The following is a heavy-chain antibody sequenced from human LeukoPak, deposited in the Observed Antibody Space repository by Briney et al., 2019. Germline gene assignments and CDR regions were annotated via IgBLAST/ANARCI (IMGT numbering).Heavy chain of an antibody. CDR2: ISYDGSNK. CDR1: GFTFSSYA. V-gene: IGHV3-30*04. J-gene: IGHJ6*04. D-gene: IGHD6-13*01. CDR3: ARPTTGSSWSNPYYYYGMDV. Sequence: GGSLRLSCAASGFTFSSYAMHWVRQAPGKGLEWAAVISYDGSNKYYADSVKGRFTISRDNSKNTLYLQMNSLRAEDTAVYYCARPTTGSSWSNPYYYYGMDVWGKGTTVTVSS.